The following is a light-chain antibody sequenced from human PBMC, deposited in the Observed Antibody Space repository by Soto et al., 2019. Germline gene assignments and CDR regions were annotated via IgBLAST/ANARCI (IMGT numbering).Light chain of an antibody. CDR3: AAWDDSLTHYV. J-gene: IGLJ1*01. Sequence: QSVLTQAPSASETPGQRVTISCSGGSSNIGRNTVNWYQQLPGTAPKLLIYSNNRRSSGVPDPFSGSKSGTSASLAISGLQSEDEADYYCAAWDDSLTHYVFGTGTKVTVL. V-gene: IGLV1-44*01. CDR2: SNN. CDR1: SSNIGRNT.